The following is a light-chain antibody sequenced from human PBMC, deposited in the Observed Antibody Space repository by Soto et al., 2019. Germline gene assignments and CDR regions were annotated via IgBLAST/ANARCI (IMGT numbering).Light chain of an antibody. V-gene: IGKV3-11*01. J-gene: IGKJ1*01. Sequence: EIVLTQSPATLSLSPRERATLSWMASQSVSSYLAWYQQKPGQAPRLLIYDASNRATGIPARFSGSGSGTDFTLTISSLEPEDFAVYYCQQRSNWPWTFGQGTKVDIK. CDR3: QQRSNWPWT. CDR2: DAS. CDR1: QSVSSY.